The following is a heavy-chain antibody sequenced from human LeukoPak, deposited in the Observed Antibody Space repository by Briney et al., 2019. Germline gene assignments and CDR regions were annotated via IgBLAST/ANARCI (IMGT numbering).Heavy chain of an antibody. J-gene: IGHJ4*02. Sequence: GGSLRLSCVASGLPIGDFAMHWVRQAPGQGLEWVSLISGDGVSTFFADSVKGRFTISRDSSKNTLYLQMNSLRAEDTAMYYCARDPSDDPTGDYWGQGTLVTVSS. V-gene: IGHV3-43*02. CDR1: GLPIGDFA. D-gene: IGHD1-14*01. CDR2: ISGDGVST. CDR3: ARDPSDDPTGDY.